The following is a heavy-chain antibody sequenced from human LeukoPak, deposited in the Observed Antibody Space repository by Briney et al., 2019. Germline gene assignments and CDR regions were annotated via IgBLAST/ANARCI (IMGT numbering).Heavy chain of an antibody. CDR2: IDTSAKYI. CDR1: GFTFSTYS. CDR3: ARGTIAAAGYYYFDY. V-gene: IGHV3-21*01. J-gene: IGHJ4*02. Sequence: PGGSLRLSCAASGFTFSTYSMNWVRQAPGKGLEWVSFIDTSAKYIYYGESMKGRFTISRDNAQNSLYLHMNGLRPEDTAVYYCARGTIAAAGYYYFDYWGQGTQVTVSS. D-gene: IGHD6-13*01.